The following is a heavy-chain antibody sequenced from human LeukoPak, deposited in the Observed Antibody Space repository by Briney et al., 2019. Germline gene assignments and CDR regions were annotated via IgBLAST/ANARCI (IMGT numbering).Heavy chain of an antibody. J-gene: IGHJ6*02. CDR1: GGSISSYY. D-gene: IGHD3-22*01. CDR2: IYYSGCT. CDR3: ARNPYYYDSSGYSLYYYGMDV. V-gene: IGHV4-59*08. Sequence: SETLSLTCTDSGGSISSYYWSWIRQPPGRGLEWIGCIYYSGCTNYNPSLKSRVTISVDTSKNQFSLKLSSVTAADTAVYYCARNPYYYDSSGYSLYYYGMDVWGQGTTVTVSS.